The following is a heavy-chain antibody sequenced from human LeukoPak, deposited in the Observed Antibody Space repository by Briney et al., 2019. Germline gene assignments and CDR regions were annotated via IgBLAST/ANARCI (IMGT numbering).Heavy chain of an antibody. J-gene: IGHJ4*02. V-gene: IGHV1-18*01. CDR2: ISAYNGNT. CDR3: ARDSYYDSSGPLGY. D-gene: IGHD3-22*01. Sequence: ASVKDSCKASGYTFTSYGISWVRQAPGQGLEWMGWISAYNGNTNYAQKLQGRVTMTTDTSTSTAYMELRSLRSEDTAVYYCARDSYYDSSGPLGYWGQGTLVTVSS. CDR1: GYTFTSYG.